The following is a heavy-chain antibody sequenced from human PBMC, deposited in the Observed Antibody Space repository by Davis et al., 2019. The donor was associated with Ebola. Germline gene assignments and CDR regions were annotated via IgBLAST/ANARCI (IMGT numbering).Heavy chain of an antibody. CDR3: VKDRPYTAGGELLY. Sequence: PGGSLRLSCVASGFIFRDAWMNWVRQAPGKGLEGVGRIKSKVDDGTSDFAAPVRGRFSISRDDSRNTIYLQMNSLKSEDTAVYYCVKDRPYTAGGELLYWGQGTVVTVSS. V-gene: IGHV3-15*05. D-gene: IGHD2-2*02. CDR1: GFIFRDAW. CDR2: IKSKVDDGTS. J-gene: IGHJ4*02.